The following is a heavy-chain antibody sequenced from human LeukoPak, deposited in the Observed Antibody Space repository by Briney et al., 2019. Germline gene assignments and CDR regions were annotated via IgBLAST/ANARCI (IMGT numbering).Heavy chain of an antibody. CDR1: GFTFSSYW. CDR2: INSDGSST. V-gene: IGHV3-74*01. Sequence: GGSLRLSCAASGFTFSSYWMHWVRQAPEKGLVWVSRINSDGSSTSYADSVKGRFTLSRDNAKNTLYLQMNSLRVEDTAVYYCVVGTKPLLYHFFDYWGQGALVTVSS. J-gene: IGHJ4*02. CDR3: VVGTKPLLYHFFDY. D-gene: IGHD3-3*01.